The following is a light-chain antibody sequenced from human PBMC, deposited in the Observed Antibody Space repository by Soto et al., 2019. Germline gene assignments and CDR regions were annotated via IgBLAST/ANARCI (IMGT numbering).Light chain of an antibody. V-gene: IGLV2-14*01. CDR1: SSDIGPYDY. CDR2: EVS. CDR3: TTFAPGRIYV. J-gene: IGLJ1*01. Sequence: QSVLTQPASVAGSPGHSITISCSGASSDIGPYDYVSWYQHHPGRAPKLLIYEVSNRPSGVSYRFSGSKSGNTASLTISGLQAEDEGDYYCTTFAPGRIYVFGSGTKVTVL.